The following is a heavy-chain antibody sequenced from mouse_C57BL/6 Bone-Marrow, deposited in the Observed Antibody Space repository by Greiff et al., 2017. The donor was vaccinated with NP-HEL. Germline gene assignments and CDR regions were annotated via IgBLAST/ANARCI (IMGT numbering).Heavy chain of an antibody. CDR1: GYAFSSSW. Sequence: VQRVESGPELVKPGASVKISCKASGYAFSSSWMNWVKQRPGKGLEWIGRIYPGDGDTNYNGKFKGKATLTADKSSSTAYMQLSSRTSEDSAVYFCARWGDGGGFFDYWGQGTTLTVSS. V-gene: IGHV1-82*01. CDR2: IYPGDGDT. J-gene: IGHJ2*01. D-gene: IGHD3-3*01. CDR3: ARWGDGGGFFDY.